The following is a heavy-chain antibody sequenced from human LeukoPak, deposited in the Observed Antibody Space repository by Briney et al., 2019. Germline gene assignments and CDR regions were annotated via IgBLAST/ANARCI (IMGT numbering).Heavy chain of an antibody. D-gene: IGHD3-10*01. CDR3: ARVETVLWFGELDHPMNWFDP. CDR2: IYCSGST. J-gene: IGHJ5*02. Sequence: SETLSLTCSVSGGSISSYYWSWIRQPPGKGLEWIGHIYCSGSTNYNPSLKSRVTISVDTSKNQFSLKLSSVTAADTAVYYCARVETVLWFGELDHPMNWFDPWGQGTLVTVSS. V-gene: IGHV4-59*01. CDR1: GGSISSYY.